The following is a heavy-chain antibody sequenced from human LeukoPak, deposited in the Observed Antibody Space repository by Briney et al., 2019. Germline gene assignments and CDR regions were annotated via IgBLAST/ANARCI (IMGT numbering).Heavy chain of an antibody. D-gene: IGHD3-10*01. CDR2: ISSSGSTI. CDR1: GFTFSSYE. Sequence: PGGSLRLSCAASGFTFSSYEMNWVRQAPGKGLEWVSYISSSGSTIYYADSVKGRFTISRDNAKNSLYLQMNSLRAEDTAVYYCAKDPRTYYYGSGSPSDYWGQGTLVTVSS. CDR3: AKDPRTYYYGSGSPSDY. V-gene: IGHV3-48*03. J-gene: IGHJ4*02.